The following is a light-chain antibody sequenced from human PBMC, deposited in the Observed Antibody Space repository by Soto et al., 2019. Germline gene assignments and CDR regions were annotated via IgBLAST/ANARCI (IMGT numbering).Light chain of an antibody. V-gene: IGKV1-6*01. CDR3: LQDYNYPRT. CDR2: GAT. Sequence: ALQMTQSPSSLSASVGDRVTITCRASQDIRTELGWYQQKPGKAPKLLIYGATTLQSGVPSRFSGSGSGTDFPLTISCLQPEDFTTYYCLQDYNYPRTFGQGTKVEVK. J-gene: IGKJ1*01. CDR1: QDIRTE.